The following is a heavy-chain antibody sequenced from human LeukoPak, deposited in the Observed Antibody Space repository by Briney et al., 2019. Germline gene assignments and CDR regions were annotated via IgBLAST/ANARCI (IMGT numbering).Heavy chain of an antibody. D-gene: IGHD3-10*01. V-gene: IGHV3-74*01. CDR1: GFTFSSYW. CDR3: AREYGSGSYLIFDY. J-gene: IGHJ4*02. CDR2: INSDGSST. Sequence: LGGSLRLSCAASGFTFSSYWMHWVRQAPGKGLVWVSRINSDGSSTSYADSVKGRFTISRDNAKNTLYLQMNSLRAEDTAVYYCAREYGSGSYLIFDYWGQGTLVTASS.